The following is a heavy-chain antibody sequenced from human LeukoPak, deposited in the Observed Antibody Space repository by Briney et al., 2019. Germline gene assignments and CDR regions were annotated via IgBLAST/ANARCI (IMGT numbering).Heavy chain of an antibody. CDR3: ARPRRVVPAAMNWFDP. Sequence: PSETLSLTCTVSGGSISSYYWSWIRQPPGKGLEWIGYIYYSGSTNYNPSLKSRVTISVDTSKNQFSLKLSSVTAADTAVYYCARPRRVVPAAMNWFDPWGQGTLVTVSS. CDR2: IYYSGST. CDR1: GGSISSYY. J-gene: IGHJ5*02. V-gene: IGHV4-59*08. D-gene: IGHD2-2*01.